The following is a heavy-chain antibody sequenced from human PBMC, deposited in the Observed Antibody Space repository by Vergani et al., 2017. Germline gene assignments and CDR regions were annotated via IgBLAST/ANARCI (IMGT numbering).Heavy chain of an antibody. Sequence: QAQLQQWGAGLLKPSETLSLTCAIYGGSFNDYWWTWIRQPPGKGLEWIGSIDHSGSTYYNPSLKSRVTISVDTSKNQFSLKLSSVTAADTAVYYCARFLPFYLGNLNYYYYMDVWGKGTTVTVSS. V-gene: IGHV4-34*01. CDR3: ARFLPFYLGNLNYYYYMDV. D-gene: IGHD1-14*01. J-gene: IGHJ6*03. CDR1: GGSFNDYW. CDR2: IDHSGST.